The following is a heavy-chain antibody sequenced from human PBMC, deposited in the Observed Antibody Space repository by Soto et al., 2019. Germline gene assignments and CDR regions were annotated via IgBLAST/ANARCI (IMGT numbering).Heavy chain of an antibody. J-gene: IGHJ6*02. CDR3: ARQGRGIAARPWAAYYYGMDV. Sequence: SETLSLTCTVSGGSISSSSYYWGWIRQPPGKGLEWTGNIYYSGSTYYNPSLKSRVTISVDTSKNQFSLKLSSVTAADTAVYYCARQGRGIAARPWAAYYYGMDVWGQGTTVTVSS. D-gene: IGHD6-6*01. V-gene: IGHV4-39*01. CDR1: GGSISSSSYY. CDR2: IYYSGST.